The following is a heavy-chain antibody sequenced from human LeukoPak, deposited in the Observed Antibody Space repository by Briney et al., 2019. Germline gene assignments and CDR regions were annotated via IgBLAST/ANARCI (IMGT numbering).Heavy chain of an antibody. CDR1: GGSISSSSYY. J-gene: IGHJ3*02. D-gene: IGHD3-3*01. CDR2: IYTSGST. V-gene: IGHV4-61*02. Sequence: PSETLSLTCTVSGGSISSSSYYWGWIRQPAGKGLEWIGRIYTSGSTNYNPSLKSRVTMSVDTSKNQFSLKLSSVTAADTAVYYCARDDFWSGYRAFDIWGQGTMVTVSS. CDR3: ARDDFWSGYRAFDI.